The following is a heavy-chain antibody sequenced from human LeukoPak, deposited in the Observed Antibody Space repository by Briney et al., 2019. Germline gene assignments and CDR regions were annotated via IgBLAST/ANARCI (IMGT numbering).Heavy chain of an antibody. CDR2: ISYDGSNK. Sequence: PGRSLRLSCAASGFTFSSYAMHWVRQAPGEGLEWVAVISYDGSNKYYADSVKGRFTISRDNSKNTLYLQMNSLRAEDTAVYYCARGLAAADPPRDYWGQGTLATVSS. CDR3: ARGLAAADPPRDY. CDR1: GFTFSSYA. D-gene: IGHD6-13*01. V-gene: IGHV3-30*04. J-gene: IGHJ4*02.